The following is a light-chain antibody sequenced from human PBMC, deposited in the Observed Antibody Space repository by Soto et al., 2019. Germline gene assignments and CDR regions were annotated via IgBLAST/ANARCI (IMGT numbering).Light chain of an antibody. CDR3: CSYAGSSTYV. Sequence: QSALTQPASVSGSPGQSITISCTGTSSDVGNYDLVSWYQQLLGKAPKFILYEGSKRPSGVSNRFSGSKSGNTASLTISGLQAEDEADYYCCSYAGSSTYVFGTGTKVTV. CDR1: SSDVGNYDL. V-gene: IGLV2-23*01. J-gene: IGLJ1*01. CDR2: EGS.